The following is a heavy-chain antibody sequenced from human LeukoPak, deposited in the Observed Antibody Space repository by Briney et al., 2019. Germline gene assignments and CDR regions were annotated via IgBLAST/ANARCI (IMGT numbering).Heavy chain of an antibody. CDR2: ISSSGSTI. J-gene: IGHJ3*02. D-gene: IGHD1-14*01. V-gene: IGHV3-11*01. Sequence: PGGSLRLSCAASGFTFSDYYMSWIRQAPGKGLEWVSYISSSGSTIYYADSVKGRFTISRDNAKNSLYLQMNSLRAEDTAVYYCARDPESSPDAFDIWGQGTMVTVSS. CDR3: ARDPESSPDAFDI. CDR1: GFTFSDYY.